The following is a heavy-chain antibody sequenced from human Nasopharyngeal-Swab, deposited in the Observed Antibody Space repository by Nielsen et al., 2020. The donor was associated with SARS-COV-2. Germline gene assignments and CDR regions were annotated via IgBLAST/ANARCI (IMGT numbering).Heavy chain of an antibody. J-gene: IGHJ6*02. Sequence: GESLKISCAASGFTFRSYAISWVREAPGKGLEWVSVISGSDYTTYYADSVKGQYTISRDKSKNTVNLQMNSLRAEDTAIYYCAKDRDSGDDSDDYYHYYGMDVWGQGATVTVSS. V-gene: IGHV3-23*01. D-gene: IGHD5-12*01. CDR2: ISGSDYTT. CDR1: GFTFRSYA. CDR3: AKDRDSGDDSDDYYHYYGMDV.